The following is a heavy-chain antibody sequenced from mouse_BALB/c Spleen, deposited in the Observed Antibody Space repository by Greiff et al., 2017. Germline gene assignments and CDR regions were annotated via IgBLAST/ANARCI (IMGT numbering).Heavy chain of an antibody. Sequence: VKLMESGPGLVQPSQSLSITCTVSGFSLTSYGVHWVRQSPGKGLEWLGVIWSGGSTDYNAAFISRLSISKDNSKSQVFFKMNSLQANDTAIYYCAIYRYGFAYWGQGTLVTVSA. J-gene: IGHJ3*01. D-gene: IGHD2-14*01. CDR1: GFSLTSYG. CDR3: AIYRYGFAY. CDR2: IWSGGST. V-gene: IGHV2-2*02.